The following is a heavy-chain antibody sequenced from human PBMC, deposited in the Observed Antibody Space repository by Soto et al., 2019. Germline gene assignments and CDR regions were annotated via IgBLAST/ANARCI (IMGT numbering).Heavy chain of an antibody. CDR3: ARDNGFEESDV. Sequence: SVKVSCKASGGTFSTYAFSWVRQAPGQGLEWMGGIIPMFGTANYVQKFQGRVTITADESTTTAYMELSSLRSDDTAVYYCARDNGFEESDVWGQGTTVTVSS. CDR2: IIPMFGTA. CDR1: GGTFSTYA. V-gene: IGHV1-69*13. D-gene: IGHD3-10*01. J-gene: IGHJ6*02.